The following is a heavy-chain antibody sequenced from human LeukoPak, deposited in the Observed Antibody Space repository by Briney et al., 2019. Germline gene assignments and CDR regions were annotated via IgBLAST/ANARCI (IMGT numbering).Heavy chain of an antibody. Sequence: GGSLRLSCAASGFTFSSYGMHWVRQAPGKGLEWVAVISYDGSNKYYADSVKGRFTISRDNSKNTLYLQMNSLRAEDTAVYYCAKDLSPARWYPYYYGMDVWGQGTTVTVSS. V-gene: IGHV3-30*18. CDR3: AKDLSPARWYPYYYGMDV. J-gene: IGHJ6*02. CDR2: ISYDGSNK. D-gene: IGHD6-13*01. CDR1: GFTFSSYG.